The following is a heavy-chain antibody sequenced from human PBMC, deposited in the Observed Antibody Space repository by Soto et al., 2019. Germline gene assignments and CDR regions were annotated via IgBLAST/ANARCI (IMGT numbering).Heavy chain of an antibody. CDR1: GGSISSGDYY. J-gene: IGHJ6*02. CDR2: IYYSGST. Sequence: SETLSLTCTVSGGSISSGDYYWSWIRQPPGKGLEWIGYIYYSGSTYYNPSLKSRVTISVDTSKDQFSLKLSSVTAADTAVYYCARARYYASSGYLSVFYYYGMDVWGQGTTVTVSS. D-gene: IGHD3-22*01. CDR3: ARARYYASSGYLSVFYYYGMDV. V-gene: IGHV4-30-4*01.